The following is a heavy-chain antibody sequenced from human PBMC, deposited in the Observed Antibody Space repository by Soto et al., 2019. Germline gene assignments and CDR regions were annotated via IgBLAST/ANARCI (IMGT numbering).Heavy chain of an antibody. Sequence: GGSLRLSCAASGFTFSSYWMSWVRQAPGKGLEWVANIKQDGSEKYYVDSVKGRFTISRDNAKNSLYLQMNSLRAEDTAVYYCARVRDYDFWSGYRPAFESHMADWGKGTTVTVPS. D-gene: IGHD3-3*01. CDR3: ARVRDYDFWSGYRPAFESHMAD. CDR1: GFTFSSYW. V-gene: IGHV3-7*01. J-gene: IGHJ6*03. CDR2: IKQDGSEK.